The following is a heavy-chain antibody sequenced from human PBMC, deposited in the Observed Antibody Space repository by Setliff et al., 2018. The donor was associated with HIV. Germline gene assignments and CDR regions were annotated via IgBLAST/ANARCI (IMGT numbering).Heavy chain of an antibody. CDR3: ARGFYREAMDV. CDR2: MYYSGGT. D-gene: IGHD1-26*01. J-gene: IGHJ6*02. CDR1: GGSISSYY. Sequence: SETLSLTCNVSGGSISSYYWNWIRQSPGKGLQWIGYMYYSGGTTYNPSLKCRVTISKDTSNNQFSLKLSSVTAADTAVYFCARGFYREAMDVWGPGTTVTVSS. V-gene: IGHV4-59*01.